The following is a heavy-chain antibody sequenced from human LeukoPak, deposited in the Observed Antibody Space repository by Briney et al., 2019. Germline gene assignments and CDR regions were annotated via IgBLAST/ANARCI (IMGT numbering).Heavy chain of an antibody. D-gene: IGHD2-15*01. V-gene: IGHV1-18*01. CDR3: ARTDIVVVVAATPGDY. CDR2: ISAYNGNT. J-gene: IGHJ4*02. Sequence: ASVTVSFKASGYTFTSYGISWVRQAPGQGLEWMGWISAYNGNTNYSQKLQGRVTMTTDTSTSTAYMELRSLSSDDTDVYYCARTDIVVVVAATPGDYWGQGTLVTVSS. CDR1: GYTFTSYG.